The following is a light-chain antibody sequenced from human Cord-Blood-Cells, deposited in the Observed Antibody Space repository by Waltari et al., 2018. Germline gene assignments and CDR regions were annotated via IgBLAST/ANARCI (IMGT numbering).Light chain of an antibody. CDR1: QRVSSN. Sequence: DIVMTQSPATLSVSPGKRATLSCMASQRVSSNLSWYQQKPGQPPMLLIYGAATRATGIPARFSGSGSGTEFTLTISSLQSEDFAVYYCQQYNNWPPWTFGQGTKVEIE. V-gene: IGKV3-15*01. CDR3: QQYNNWPPWT. CDR2: GAA. J-gene: IGKJ1*01.